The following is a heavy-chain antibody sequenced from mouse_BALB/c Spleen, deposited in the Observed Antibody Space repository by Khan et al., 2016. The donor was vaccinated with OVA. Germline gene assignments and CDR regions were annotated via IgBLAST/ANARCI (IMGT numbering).Heavy chain of an antibody. CDR2: INTYTGEP. Sequence: QIQLVQSGPELKKPGETVKISCKASGHTFTNFGMNWVKHAPGKGLKWMGWINTYTGEPTYADDFNGRFAFSLEASASTAYLQINNLTNEDTATYFCARPPYFSYAMDNWGQGTSVTVSS. J-gene: IGHJ4*01. V-gene: IGHV9-3-1*01. CDR1: GHTFTNFG. CDR3: ARPPYFSYAMDN. D-gene: IGHD2-10*01.